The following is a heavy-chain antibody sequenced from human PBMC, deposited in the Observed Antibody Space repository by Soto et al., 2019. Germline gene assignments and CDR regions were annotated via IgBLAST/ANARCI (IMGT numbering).Heavy chain of an antibody. D-gene: IGHD2-8*01. CDR1: GFTFSNYG. J-gene: IGHJ4*02. V-gene: IGHV3-30*18. Sequence: PGGSLRLSCAASGFTFSNYGMHWVRQAPGKGLEWVAVISYDGSNKYYADSVKGRFTISRDNSKNTLYLQMNSLRAEDTAVYYYAKEGHGRSAFDYWGQGTLVTVSS. CDR3: AKEGHGRSAFDY. CDR2: ISYDGSNK.